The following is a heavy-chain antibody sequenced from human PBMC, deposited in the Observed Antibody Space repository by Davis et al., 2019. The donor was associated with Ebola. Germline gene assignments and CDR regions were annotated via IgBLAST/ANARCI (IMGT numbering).Heavy chain of an antibody. CDR2: IKEDGSEK. V-gene: IGHV3-7*01. Sequence: GESLKISCAASGFTFYNYAMSWVRQAPGKGLEWVANIKEDGSEKHYVDSVKGRFTISRDNAKNSLYVQMNSLRAEDTAVYYCASSYGMDVWGKGTTVTVSS. CDR3: ASSYGMDV. CDR1: GFTFYNYA. J-gene: IGHJ6*04.